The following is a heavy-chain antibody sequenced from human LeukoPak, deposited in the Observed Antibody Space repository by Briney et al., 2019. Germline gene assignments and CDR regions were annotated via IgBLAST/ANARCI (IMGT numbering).Heavy chain of an antibody. Sequence: EASVKVSCKASGGTFSSYDISWVRQATGQGLEWMGRIIPNCGTANYAQKFQGRVTITTDNSTSTAYMELSSLRSEDTAVYYCARGLPETEWFATKYLQHWGQGTLVTVSS. V-gene: IGHV1-69*05. CDR3: ARGLPETEWFATKYLQH. CDR1: GGTFSSYD. J-gene: IGHJ1*01. CDR2: IIPNCGTA. D-gene: IGHD3-3*01.